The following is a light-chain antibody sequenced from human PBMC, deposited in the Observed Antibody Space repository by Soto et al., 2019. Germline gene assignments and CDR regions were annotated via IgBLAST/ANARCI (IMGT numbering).Light chain of an antibody. CDR3: CSYAGSRTYV. Sequence: QSALTQPASVSGSPGQSITISCTGTSSDVGSYNLVSWYQQHPGKAPKLMIYEGSKRPSGVSNRFSGSKSGNTASLTISGLQAEDEADYYCCSYAGSRTYVFGIGTKVTVL. J-gene: IGLJ1*01. V-gene: IGLV2-23*01. CDR2: EGS. CDR1: SSDVGSYNL.